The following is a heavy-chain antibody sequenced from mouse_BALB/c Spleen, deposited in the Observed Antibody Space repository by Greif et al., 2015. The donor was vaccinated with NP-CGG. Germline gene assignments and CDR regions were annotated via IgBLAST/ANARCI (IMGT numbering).Heavy chain of an antibody. Sequence: VQLQQSGAELAKPGASVKMSCKASGYTFTSYWMHWVKQRPGQGLEWIGYINPSTGCTGYNQKFKDKATLTADKSSSTAYMQLSSLTSEDSAVYYCASLITTAGLPFAYWGQGTLVTVSA. CDR3: ASLITTAGLPFAY. D-gene: IGHD2-4*01. J-gene: IGHJ3*01. V-gene: IGHV1-7*01. CDR1: GYTFTSYW. CDR2: INPSTGCT.